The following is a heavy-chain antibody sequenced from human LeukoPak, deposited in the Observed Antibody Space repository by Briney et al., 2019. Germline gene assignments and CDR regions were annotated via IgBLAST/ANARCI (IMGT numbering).Heavy chain of an antibody. CDR1: GGSVSSGSYY. Sequence: SETLSLTCTVYGGSVSSGSYYWSWIRQPPGKGLEWIGYIYYSGSTNYNPSLKSRVTISVDTSKNQFSLKLSSVTAADTAVYYCARVYSYSDYWGQGTLVTVSS. V-gene: IGHV4-61*01. CDR3: ARVYSYSDY. CDR2: IYYSGST. J-gene: IGHJ4*02. D-gene: IGHD5-18*01.